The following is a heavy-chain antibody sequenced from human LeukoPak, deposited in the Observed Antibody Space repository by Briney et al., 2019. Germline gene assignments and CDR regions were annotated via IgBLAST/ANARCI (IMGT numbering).Heavy chain of an antibody. CDR1: GFTFSNAW. CDR2: IKSKTDGGAT. D-gene: IGHD1-26*01. J-gene: IGHJ4*02. V-gene: IGHV3-15*07. Sequence: GGSLRLSCAASGFTFSNAWMNWVRQAPGKGLEWVGRIKSKTDGGATDYAAPVKGRFTISRDDSKNTLYLQMNSLRAEDTAVYYCAKDRDWELWYYFDYWGQGTLVTVSS. CDR3: AKDRDWELWYYFDY.